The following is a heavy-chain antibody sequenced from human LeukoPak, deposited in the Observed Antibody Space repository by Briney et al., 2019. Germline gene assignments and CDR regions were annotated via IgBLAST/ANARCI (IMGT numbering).Heavy chain of an antibody. CDR3: AKVAAVAGSFDY. CDR1: GFTFDDYA. CDR2: ISWNSGSI. Sequence: GGSLRLSSAASGFTFDDYAMHWVRQAPGKGLEWVSGISWNSGSIGYADSVKGRFTISRDNAKNSLYLQMNSLRAEDTALYYCAKVAAVAGSFDYWGQGTLVTVSS. D-gene: IGHD6-19*01. J-gene: IGHJ4*02. V-gene: IGHV3-9*01.